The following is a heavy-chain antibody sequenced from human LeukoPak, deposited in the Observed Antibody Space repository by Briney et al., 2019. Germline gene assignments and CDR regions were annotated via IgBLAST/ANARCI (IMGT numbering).Heavy chain of an antibody. J-gene: IGHJ6*04. CDR1: GFTSNNYG. CDR3: AELGITMIGGF. Sequence: GGSLTLSWAAAGFTSNNYGMCWVRQAPGQGLDWVSFIRSDGSYKYYADAVKGRFTISRDNSKNTVYLQMNSLRAEDTAVYYCAELGITMIGGFWGKGTTVTISS. D-gene: IGHD3-10*02. CDR2: IRSDGSYK. V-gene: IGHV3-30*02.